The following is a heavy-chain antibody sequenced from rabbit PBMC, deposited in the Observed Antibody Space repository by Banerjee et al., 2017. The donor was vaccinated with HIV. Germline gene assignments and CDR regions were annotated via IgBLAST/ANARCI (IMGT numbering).Heavy chain of an antibody. CDR2: IYTSGRGTT. CDR3: ARGDNVWYHFNL. Sequence: QEQLVESGGGLVQPEGSLTLTCTASGFSFSNGHYMCWVRQAPGKGLEWIACIYTSGRGTTYYASWAKGRFTISKTSSTTVTLQMTSLTAADTATYFCARGDNVWYHFNLWGPGTLVTVS. J-gene: IGHJ4*01. D-gene: IGHD5-1*01. V-gene: IGHV1S45*01. CDR1: GFSFSNGHY.